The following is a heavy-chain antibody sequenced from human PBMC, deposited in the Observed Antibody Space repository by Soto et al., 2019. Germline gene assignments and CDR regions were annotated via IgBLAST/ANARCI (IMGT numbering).Heavy chain of an antibody. J-gene: IGHJ4*02. CDR1: GFTFSSYS. D-gene: IGHD6-13*01. Sequence: TGGSLRLSCAASGFTFSSYSMNWVRQAPGKGLEWVSYITSSGTTVYYADSVRGQFTISRDNAKNSLYLQMNSLRDDDTAVYYCARGSSNWAYYFDFWGQGTLVTVSS. CDR3: ARGSSNWAYYFDF. CDR2: ITSSGTTV. V-gene: IGHV3-48*02.